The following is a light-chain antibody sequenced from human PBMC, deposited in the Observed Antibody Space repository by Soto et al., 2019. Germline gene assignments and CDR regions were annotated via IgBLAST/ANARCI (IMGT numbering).Light chain of an antibody. CDR2: AAS. Sequence: DIQLTQSPSFLSASVGDRVTITCRASQGISSYLAWYQQKPGKAPNLLIYAASTLQSGVPSRFSGSGSGTEFTLTISNLQPEDFATYYCQQLNSYPSYTFGQGTKLEIK. J-gene: IGKJ2*01. CDR3: QQLNSYPSYT. CDR1: QGISSY. V-gene: IGKV1-9*01.